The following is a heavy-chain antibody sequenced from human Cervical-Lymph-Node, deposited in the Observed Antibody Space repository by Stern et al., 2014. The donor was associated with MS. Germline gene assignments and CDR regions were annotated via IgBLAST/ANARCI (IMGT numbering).Heavy chain of an antibody. J-gene: IGHJ4*02. CDR2: ISPIFGTA. CDR1: GGTLRSYV. Sequence: QVQLVQSGAAVKKSGSSVKVSCKASGGTLRSYVITWARQASGQGPEWMGEISPIFGTATYAQQFQGRVTITADEYTSTVYMELSSMRSEDTAGYYCARKVGDTTLGHWGQGSPVIVSS. D-gene: IGHD3-16*01. CDR3: ARKVGDTTLGH. V-gene: IGHV1-69*01.